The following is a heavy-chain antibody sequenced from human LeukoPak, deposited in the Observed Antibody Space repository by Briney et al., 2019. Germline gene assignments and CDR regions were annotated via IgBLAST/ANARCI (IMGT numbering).Heavy chain of an antibody. CDR3: ARNPVTTKYFDY. Sequence: ASVKVSCKASGYTFTSYYMHWVRQAPGQGLEWMRIINPSGGSTRYAQKFQGRVTMTRDTSTSTIYMELSSLRSEDTAVYYCARNPVTTKYFDYWGQGTLVTVSS. V-gene: IGHV1-46*01. J-gene: IGHJ4*02. D-gene: IGHD4-17*01. CDR2: INPSGGST. CDR1: GYTFTSYY.